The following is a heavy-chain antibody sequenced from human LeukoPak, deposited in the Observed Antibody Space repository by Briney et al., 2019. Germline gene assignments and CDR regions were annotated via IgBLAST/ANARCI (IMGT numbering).Heavy chain of an antibody. CDR2: ISSSSSTI. V-gene: IGHV3-48*04. D-gene: IGHD1-26*01. CDR3: ARDRGGSYSAIDY. CDR1: GFTFSSYS. Sequence: PGGSLRLSCAASGFTFSSYSMNWVRQAPGKGLEWVSFISSSSSTIYYADSVMGRFTISRDNTKNSLYLQMNSLRAEDTAVYYCARDRGGSYSAIDYWGQGTLVTVSS. J-gene: IGHJ4*02.